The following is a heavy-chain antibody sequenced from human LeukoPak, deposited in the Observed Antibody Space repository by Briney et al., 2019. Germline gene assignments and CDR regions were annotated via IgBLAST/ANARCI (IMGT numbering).Heavy chain of an antibody. CDR3: ARDHNYAFDN. CDR1: GFTSSEYS. D-gene: IGHD1-1*01. Sequence: GGSLRLSRAASGFTSSEYSMNWVRQAPGKGLEWISWIGISSGNTKYADSVKGRFTISGDNAKNSLYLRMNSLRVEDTAVYYCARDHNYAFDNWGQGTLVTVSS. V-gene: IGHV3-48*04. J-gene: IGHJ4*02. CDR2: IGISSGNT.